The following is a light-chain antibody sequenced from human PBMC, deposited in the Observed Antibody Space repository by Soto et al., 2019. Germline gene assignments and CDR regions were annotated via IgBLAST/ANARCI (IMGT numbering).Light chain of an antibody. CDR1: QNFKTN. Sequence: DTVLTQSPATLSVSQGERATLSCRASQNFKTNLAWYQHKPGQAPRLLIYGAFTGATGVPARFSGRGSGTEFTLTISSLQSEDFATYYCQQYNSRPRTFGPGTKVDIK. V-gene: IGKV3-15*01. CDR3: QQYNSRPRT. CDR2: GAF. J-gene: IGKJ1*01.